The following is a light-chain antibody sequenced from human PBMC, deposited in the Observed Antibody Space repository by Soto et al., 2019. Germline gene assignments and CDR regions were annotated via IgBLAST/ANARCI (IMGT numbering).Light chain of an antibody. CDR2: LNSDGSH. CDR3: QTWGADSVI. Sequence: QLVLTQSPSASASLGASVKLTCTLSSGHSSYAIAWHQQQPEKGPRFLMKLNSDGSHSKGDGISDRFSGSSSGAERYLTISSLQSEDGADYYCQTWGADSVIFGGGTQLTVL. J-gene: IGLJ7*01. V-gene: IGLV4-69*01. CDR1: SGHSSYA.